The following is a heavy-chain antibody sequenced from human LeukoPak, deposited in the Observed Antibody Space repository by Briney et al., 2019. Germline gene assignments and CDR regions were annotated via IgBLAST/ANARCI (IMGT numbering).Heavy chain of an antibody. CDR3: ASSYDSGPLDY. CDR2: INHSGST. J-gene: IGHJ4*02. CDR1: GGSFSGYY. D-gene: IGHD3-10*01. Sequence: PSETLSLTCAVYGGSFSGYYWSWIRQPPGKGLEWVGEINHSGSTNYNPSLKSRVTISVDTSKDQFSLKLSSVTAADTAVYYCASSYDSGPLDYWGQGTLVTVSS. V-gene: IGHV4-34*01.